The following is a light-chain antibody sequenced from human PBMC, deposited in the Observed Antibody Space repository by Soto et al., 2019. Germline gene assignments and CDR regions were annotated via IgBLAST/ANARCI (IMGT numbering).Light chain of an antibody. Sequence: IVLAQSPATLSLSPGERATLSCRASQSVSSNLAWYQQKPGQAPRLLIYGASTRATGIPARFSGSGSGTEFTLTIRRRQSEDCAVYYCQQYNNWTFGQGTKVDI. J-gene: IGKJ1*01. V-gene: IGKV3-15*01. CDR2: GAS. CDR3: QQYNNWT. CDR1: QSVSSN.